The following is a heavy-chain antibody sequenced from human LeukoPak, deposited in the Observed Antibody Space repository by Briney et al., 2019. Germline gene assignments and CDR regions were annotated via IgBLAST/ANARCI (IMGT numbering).Heavy chain of an antibody. CDR2: IYYSGST. CDR3: ARRPPMYSSGWYGGLNYFDY. D-gene: IGHD6-19*01. Sequence: SETLSLTCTVSGGSISSSSYYWGWIRQPPGQGLEWIGSIYYSGSTYYNPSLKSRVTISVDTSKNQFSLKLSSVTAADTAVYYCARRPPMYSSGWYGGLNYFDYWGQGTLVTVSS. J-gene: IGHJ4*02. CDR1: GGSISSSSYY. V-gene: IGHV4-39*01.